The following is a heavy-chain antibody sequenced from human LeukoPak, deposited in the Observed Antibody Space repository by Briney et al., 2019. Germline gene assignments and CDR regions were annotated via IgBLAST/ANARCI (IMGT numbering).Heavy chain of an antibody. J-gene: IGHJ4*02. V-gene: IGHV3-21*01. Sequence: GGSLRLSCAASGFTFSSYSMNWVRQAPGKGLEWVSSISSSSSYIYYADSVKGRFTISRDNAKNSLYLQMNSLRAEDTAVYYCARDWDGYQRFDYWGQGTLVTVSS. D-gene: IGHD3-22*01. CDR3: ARDWDGYQRFDY. CDR2: ISSSSSYI. CDR1: GFTFSSYS.